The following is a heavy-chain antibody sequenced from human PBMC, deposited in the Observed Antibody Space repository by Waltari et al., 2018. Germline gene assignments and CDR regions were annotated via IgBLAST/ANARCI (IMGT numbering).Heavy chain of an antibody. CDR3: ARGEGSHAPYYFDY. V-gene: IGHV4-30-2*01. J-gene: IGHJ4*02. CDR2: IYHSVNT. D-gene: IGHD1-26*01. CDR1: GGSISSGDYS. Sequence: QLQLQESGSGLVKPSQTLSLTCAVSGGSISSGDYSWSWIRQPPGKGLEWIGYIYHSVNTYSNPSIKSRLNIAVDRAKNQFSMKLSSVTAADTAVYYWARGEGSHAPYYFDYWGQGTLVTVSS.